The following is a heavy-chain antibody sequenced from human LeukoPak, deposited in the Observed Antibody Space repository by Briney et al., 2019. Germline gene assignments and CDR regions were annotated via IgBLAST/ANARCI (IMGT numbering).Heavy chain of an antibody. D-gene: IGHD6-13*01. V-gene: IGHV1-69*06. CDR3: ARDRGGGSSSWYGGFDT. CDR2: IIPIFGTA. Sequence: GSSVKVSCKASGGTFISYAISWVRQAPGQGLEWMGGIIPIFGTANYAQKFQGRVTITADKSTSTAYMELSSLRSEDTAVYYCARDRGGGSSSWYGGFDTWGQGTLVTVSS. J-gene: IGHJ5*02. CDR1: GGTFISYA.